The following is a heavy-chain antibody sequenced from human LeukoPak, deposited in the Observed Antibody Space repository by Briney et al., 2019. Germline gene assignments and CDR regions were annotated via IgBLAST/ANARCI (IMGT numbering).Heavy chain of an antibody. CDR3: AKGTAPLDY. CDR1: GFTFSSYG. CDR2: IRYDGSNK. Sequence: PGGSLRLSCAASGFTFSSYGMHSVRQAPGKGLEWVAFIRYDGSNKYYADSVKGRFTISRDNSKNTLYLQMNSLRAEDTAVYYCAKGTAPLDYWGEGTRVTVSS. V-gene: IGHV3-30*02. J-gene: IGHJ4*02. D-gene: IGHD1-1*01.